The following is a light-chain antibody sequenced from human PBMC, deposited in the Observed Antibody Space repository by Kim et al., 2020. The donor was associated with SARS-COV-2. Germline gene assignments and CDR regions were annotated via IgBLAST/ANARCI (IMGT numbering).Light chain of an antibody. V-gene: IGKV3-20*01. CDR3: QQYGSSPQT. Sequence: SPVERATLSCRASQSGSSSYLAWYQQKPGQAPRLLIYGASSRATGIPDRFSGSGSGTDFTLTISRLEPEDCAVYYCQQYGSSPQTFGQGTKVDIK. CDR2: GAS. J-gene: IGKJ1*01. CDR1: QSGSSSY.